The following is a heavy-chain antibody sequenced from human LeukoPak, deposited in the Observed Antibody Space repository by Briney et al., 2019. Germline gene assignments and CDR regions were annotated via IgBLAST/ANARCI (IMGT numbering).Heavy chain of an antibody. CDR3: ARMEVDYDFWSGYIGDAFDI. CDR1: GFTFSSYW. Sequence: PGGSLRLSCAASGFTFSSYWMSWVRQAPGKGLEWVANIKQDGSEKYYVDSVKGRFTISRDNAKNSLYLQMNSLRDEDTAVCYCARMEVDYDFWSGYIGDAFDIWGQGTMVTVSS. V-gene: IGHV3-7*01. D-gene: IGHD3-3*01. CDR2: IKQDGSEK. J-gene: IGHJ3*02.